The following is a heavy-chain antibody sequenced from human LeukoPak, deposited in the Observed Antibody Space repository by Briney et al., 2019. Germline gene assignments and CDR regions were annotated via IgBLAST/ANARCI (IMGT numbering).Heavy chain of an antibody. CDR3: ARDEGYCSSTSCYVRYFQH. CDR2: INPNSGGT. CDR1: GYTFTGYY. D-gene: IGHD2-2*01. V-gene: IGHV1-2*02. Sequence: GASVKVSCKASGYTFTGYYMHWVRQAPGQGLEWMGWINPNSGGTNYAQKFQGRVTMTRDTSISTAYMELSRLRSDDTAVYYCARDEGYCSSTSCYVRYFQHWGQGTLVTVSS. J-gene: IGHJ1*01.